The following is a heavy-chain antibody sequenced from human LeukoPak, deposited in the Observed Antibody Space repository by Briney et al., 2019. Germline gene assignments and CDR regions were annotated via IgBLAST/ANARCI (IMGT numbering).Heavy chain of an antibody. CDR3: ARDPTTVTTIFDS. Sequence: SQTLSLTCSVSGVSISAYYWSWIRQPAGKGLEWIGRIYPGESIYASENTNYNPSLKSRVSMSGDTSKNQVSLKLRSVTAADTAVYYCARDPTTVTTIFDSWGQGTLVTVSS. V-gene: IGHV4-4*07. CDR1: GVSISAYY. J-gene: IGHJ4*02. CDR2: IYPGESIYASENT. D-gene: IGHD4-17*01.